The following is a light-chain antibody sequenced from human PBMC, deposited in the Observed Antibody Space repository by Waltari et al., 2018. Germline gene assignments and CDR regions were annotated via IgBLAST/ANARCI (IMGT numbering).Light chain of an antibody. V-gene: IGLV1-44*01. CDR1: RSNIGTNT. Sequence: QSVLTQPPSASGTPGQGVTISCSGSRSNIGTNTLNWYQQLPGTAPKVLMYSNNQRPSGVPDRFSGSKSGTSASLAVSGLQSEDEGDYYCATWDDSLNGVVFGGGTKLTVL. CDR2: SNN. CDR3: ATWDDSLNGVV. J-gene: IGLJ2*01.